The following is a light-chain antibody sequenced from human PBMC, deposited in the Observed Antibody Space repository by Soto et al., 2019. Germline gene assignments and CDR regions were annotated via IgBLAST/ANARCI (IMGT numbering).Light chain of an antibody. V-gene: IGKV3-20*01. J-gene: IGKJ1*01. CDR2: GAS. CDR1: QSVSSSY. CDR3: QQYGSSPWT. Sequence: EIVLTQSPGTLSLSPGESATLSCRASQSVSSSYLAGYQPKPGQAPRLLIYGASSRATGIPDRFSGSGSGTDFTLTISRLEPEDFAVYYFQQYGSSPWTFGQGTKVEIK.